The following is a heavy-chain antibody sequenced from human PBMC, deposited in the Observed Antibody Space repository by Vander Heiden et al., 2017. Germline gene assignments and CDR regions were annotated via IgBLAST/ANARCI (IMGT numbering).Heavy chain of an antibody. Sequence: EVQLVQSGAEAKKPGESLTISRKGSGDSFNHYWIAWVLQMPGKGLEWMGIIYPGDSDTRYSPSFQGQVTITADKSISTAYLQWSSLKASDTAMYYCARVFELSGYDSDWYFDLWGRGTLVTVSS. CDR3: ARVFELSGYDSDWYFDL. CDR1: GDSFNHYW. V-gene: IGHV5-51*01. J-gene: IGHJ2*01. CDR2: IYPGDSDT. D-gene: IGHD5-12*01.